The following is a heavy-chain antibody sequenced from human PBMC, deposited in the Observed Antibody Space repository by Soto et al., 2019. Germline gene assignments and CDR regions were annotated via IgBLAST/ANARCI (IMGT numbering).Heavy chain of an antibody. D-gene: IGHD6-19*01. J-gene: IGHJ1*01. CDR3: ARGQWLGPSEYFQH. CDR1: GFTFSSYG. Sequence: QVQLVESGGGVVQPGRSLRLSCAASGFTFSSYGMHWVRQAPGKGLEWVAVIWYDGSNKYYADSVKGRFTISRDNSKNTLYLQMNSLRAEDTAVYYCARGQWLGPSEYFQHWGQGTLVTVSS. V-gene: IGHV3-33*01. CDR2: IWYDGSNK.